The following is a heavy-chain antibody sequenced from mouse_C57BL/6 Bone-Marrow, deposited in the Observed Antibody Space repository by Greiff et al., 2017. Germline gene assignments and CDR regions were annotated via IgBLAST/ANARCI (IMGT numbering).Heavy chain of an antibody. V-gene: IGHV1-4*01. Sequence: VQLVQSGAELARPGASVKMSCKASGYTFTSYTMNWVKQRPGQGLEWIGYINPSSGNPKYNQKFKDKATLPADKSSSTASMLLSSLTSADSAVYYGARGPVIYYYVSGISWLAYWGQGTLVTVSS. J-gene: IGHJ3*01. D-gene: IGHD1-1*01. CDR1: GYTFTSYT. CDR2: INPSSGNP. CDR3: ARGPVIYYYVSGISWLAY.